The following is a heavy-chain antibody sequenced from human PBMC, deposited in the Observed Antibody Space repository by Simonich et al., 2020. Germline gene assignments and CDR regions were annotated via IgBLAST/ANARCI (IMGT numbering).Heavy chain of an antibody. CDR3: ARELGGARQNAFDI. CDR1: GYTFTGYY. Sequence: QVQLVQSGAEVKKPGASVKVSCKASGYTFTGYYMHWVRQAPGQGLEWMGWINPSSGGTNYEQKFQGRVTMTRDTSISTAYMELSRLRSDDTAVYYCARELGGARQNAFDIWGQGTMVTVSS. V-gene: IGHV1-2*02. CDR2: INPSSGGT. D-gene: IGHD1-26*01. J-gene: IGHJ3*02.